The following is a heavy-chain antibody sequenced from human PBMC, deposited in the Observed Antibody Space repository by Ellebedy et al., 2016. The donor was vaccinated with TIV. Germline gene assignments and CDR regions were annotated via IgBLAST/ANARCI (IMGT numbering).Heavy chain of an antibody. CDR2: ISGSGGST. D-gene: IGHD2-21*02. Sequence: GESLKISXPASGFTSSSYAMSWVRQAPGRRLKWVSAISGSGGSTHYVDSVRGRFTISRDNSKNTLYLQMTSLRAEDTAVYYCAKAPTAIFAHFYYYYYYMDVWGKGTTVTVSS. CDR1: GFTSSSYA. CDR3: AKAPTAIFAHFYYYYYYMDV. J-gene: IGHJ6*03. V-gene: IGHV3-23*01.